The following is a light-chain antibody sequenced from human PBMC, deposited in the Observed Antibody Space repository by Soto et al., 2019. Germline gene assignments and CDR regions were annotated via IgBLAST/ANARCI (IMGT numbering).Light chain of an antibody. CDR2: DVS. CDR1: SSDVGGYNY. V-gene: IGLV2-11*01. Sequence: QSALTQPRSVSGSPGQSVTISCTGASSDVGGYNYVSWYQQHPGKAPKLMIYDVSKRPSGVPDRFSGSKSGNTASLTISGLQTEDEADYYYCSYAGRYTYVFGTGTKVTV. J-gene: IGLJ1*01. CDR3: CSYAGRYTYV.